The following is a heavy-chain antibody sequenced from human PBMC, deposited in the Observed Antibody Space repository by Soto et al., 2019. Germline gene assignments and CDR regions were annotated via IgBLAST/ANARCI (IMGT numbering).Heavy chain of an antibody. Sequence: RSETLSLACTVPGGSISSSSYYWGWIPQQPGTGLVWIGSAPYSGSTYDNPSLKSRITLSVDRSKSQFSLKLTSVTAADTAVYYCARLLYDSRGYYYFDYWGQGTLVT. CDR3: ARLLYDSRGYYYFDY. CDR2: APYSGST. J-gene: IGHJ4*01. D-gene: IGHD3-22*01. CDR1: GGSISSSSYY. V-gene: IGHV4-39*01.